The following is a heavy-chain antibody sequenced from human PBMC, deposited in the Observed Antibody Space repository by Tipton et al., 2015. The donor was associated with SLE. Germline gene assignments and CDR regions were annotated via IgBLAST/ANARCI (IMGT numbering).Heavy chain of an antibody. CDR1: GGSFSGYY. CDR2: INHSGST. Sequence: TLSLTCAVYGGSFSGYYWSWIRQPPGKGLEWIGEINHSGSTNYNPSLKSRVTISVDTSKNQFSLKLSSVTAADTAVYYCARTGYSSSWLYFQHWGQGTLVTAPS. V-gene: IGHV4-34*01. J-gene: IGHJ1*01. D-gene: IGHD6-13*01. CDR3: ARTGYSSSWLYFQH.